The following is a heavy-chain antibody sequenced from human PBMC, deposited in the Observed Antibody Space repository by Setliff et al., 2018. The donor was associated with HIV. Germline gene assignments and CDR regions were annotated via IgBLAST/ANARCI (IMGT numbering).Heavy chain of an antibody. CDR2: INHSGST. CDR3: ARGVARQVDIDRWFDP. D-gene: IGHD1-26*01. CDR1: GGSFSGYY. Sequence: SETLSLTCAVYGGSFSGYYWSWIRQPPGKGLEWIGEINHSGSTNYNPSLKSRVTISVDTSKNQFSLKLTSMTAADTAVYYCARGVARQVDIDRWFDPWGQGTPVTVSS. V-gene: IGHV4-34*01. J-gene: IGHJ5*02.